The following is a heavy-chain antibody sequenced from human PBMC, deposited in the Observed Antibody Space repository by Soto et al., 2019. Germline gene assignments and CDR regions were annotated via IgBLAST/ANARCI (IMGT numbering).Heavy chain of an antibody. CDR2: IYYSGTTT. D-gene: IGHD1-26*01. CDR3: ARLGGSFAVPHFDY. Sequence: SETLSLTCTVSGASVSSGDYYWTWIRQPPGKGLEWMGYIYYSGTTTNYNPSLKSRVTLSVDTSKNQFSLKLSSVTAADTAVYYCARLGGSFAVPHFDYWGQGTLVTVSS. V-gene: IGHV4-61*08. CDR1: GASVSSGDYY. J-gene: IGHJ4*02.